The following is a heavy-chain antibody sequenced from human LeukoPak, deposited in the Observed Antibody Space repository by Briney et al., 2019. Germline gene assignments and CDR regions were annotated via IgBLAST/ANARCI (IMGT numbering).Heavy chain of an antibody. CDR1: GYTFTGYY. D-gene: IGHD5-24*01. CDR2: INPNSGGT. Sequence: ASVKVSCKTSGYTFTGYYMHWVRQAPGQGLEWMGWINPNSGGTNYAQKFQGRVTMARDTSISTAYMELSRLRSDDTAVYYCARAGWLQYCYFDYWGQGTLVTVSS. J-gene: IGHJ4*02. V-gene: IGHV1-2*02. CDR3: ARAGWLQYCYFDY.